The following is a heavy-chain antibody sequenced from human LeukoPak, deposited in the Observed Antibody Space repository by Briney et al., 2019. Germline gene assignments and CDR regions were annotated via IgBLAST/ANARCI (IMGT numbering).Heavy chain of an antibody. V-gene: IGHV3-69-1*01. CDR3: ARRFDS. Sequence: PGGSLRLSCAASGFIFTNYFMSWVRQAPGKGLEWVSHITSSSTIYYADSVKGRFTISRDNAKNSLYLQMNSLRDEDTAVYYCARRFDSWGQGTLVTVSS. J-gene: IGHJ4*02. CDR2: ITSSSTI. CDR1: GFIFTNYF.